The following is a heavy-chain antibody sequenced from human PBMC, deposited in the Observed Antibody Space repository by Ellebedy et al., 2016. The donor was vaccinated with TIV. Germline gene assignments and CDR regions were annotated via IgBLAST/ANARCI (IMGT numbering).Heavy chain of an antibody. CDR1: GGSISSSSYY. Sequence: SETLSLTXTVSGGSISSSSYYWGWIRQPPGKGLEWIGSIYYSGSTYYNPSLKSRVTISVDTSKNQFSLKLSSVTAADTALYYCARHKVIFGYWGQGTLVTVSS. CDR3: ARHKVIFGY. CDR2: IYYSGST. V-gene: IGHV4-39*01. D-gene: IGHD2-21*01. J-gene: IGHJ4*02.